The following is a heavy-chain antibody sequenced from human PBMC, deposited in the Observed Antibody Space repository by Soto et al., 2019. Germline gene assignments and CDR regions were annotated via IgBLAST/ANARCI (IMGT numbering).Heavy chain of an antibody. V-gene: IGHV4-31*01. J-gene: IGHJ4*02. CDR2: IYYSGST. D-gene: IGHD3-22*01. CDR1: GGSISSGGYY. Sequence: SETLSLTCTVSGGSISSGGYYWSWIRQHPGKGLEWIGYIYYSGSTYYNPSLKSLVTISVDASKNQFSLKLSSVTAADTAVYYCAREDSSGSYYFDYWGQGTLVTVSS. CDR3: AREDSSGSYYFDY.